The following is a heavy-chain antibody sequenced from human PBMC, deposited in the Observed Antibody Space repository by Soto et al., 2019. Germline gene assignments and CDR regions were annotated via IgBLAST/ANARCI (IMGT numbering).Heavy chain of an antibody. D-gene: IGHD1-1*01. CDR3: ARDWAHGARTFDY. J-gene: IGHJ4*02. Sequence: GASVKVSCKASGYTFTSYAMHWVRQAPGQRIEWMGWINAGNGNTKYSQKFQGRVTINRDTSASTAYMELSSRRSEDTAVYYCARDWAHGARTFDYWGEGTLFAVCS. V-gene: IGHV1-3*01. CDR2: INAGNGNT. CDR1: GYTFTSYA.